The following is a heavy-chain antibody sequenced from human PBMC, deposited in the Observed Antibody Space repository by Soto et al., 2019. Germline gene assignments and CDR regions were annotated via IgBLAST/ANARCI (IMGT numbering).Heavy chain of an antibody. D-gene: IGHD3-22*01. CDR2: IYYSGST. V-gene: IGHV4-30-4*01. CDR1: GGSISSGDYY. J-gene: IGHJ3*02. Sequence: QVQLQESGPGLVKPSQTLSLTCTVSGGSISSGDYYWSWIRQPPVKGLEWIGYIYYSGSTYYNPSLKSRVTISVDTSKNQFSLKLSSVTAADTAVYYCARDPRYYYDSSGYPGAFDILGQGTMVTVSS. CDR3: ARDPRYYYDSSGYPGAFDI.